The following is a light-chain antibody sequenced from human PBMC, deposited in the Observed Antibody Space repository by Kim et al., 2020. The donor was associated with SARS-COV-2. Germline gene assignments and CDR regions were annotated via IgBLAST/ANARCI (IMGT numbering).Light chain of an antibody. CDR1: QSIGSW. CDR3: QQYSNSLYS. J-gene: IGKJ2*03. Sequence: SASVGDRVTITCRASQSIGSWLAWYRQKPGKAPNLLIYKASILETGVPSRFSGSESGTEFTLTITSLQPDDFATYYCQQYSNSLYSFGQGTKLEI. V-gene: IGKV1-5*03. CDR2: KAS.